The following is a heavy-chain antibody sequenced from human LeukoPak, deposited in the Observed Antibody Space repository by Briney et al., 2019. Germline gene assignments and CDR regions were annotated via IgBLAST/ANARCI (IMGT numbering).Heavy chain of an antibody. CDR1: GXSISSTNW. Sequence: SETLSLTSAVSGXSISSTNWWSWVRQPPGKGLEWIGEINDSGSTDYNPSLKSRVTISVDNSKNQFSLKLSSVTAADTAVYYCARLIGWLQKSYYFDYWGQGTLVTVSS. D-gene: IGHD5-24*01. J-gene: IGHJ4*02. CDR3: ARLIGWLQKSYYFDY. CDR2: INDSGST. V-gene: IGHV4-4*02.